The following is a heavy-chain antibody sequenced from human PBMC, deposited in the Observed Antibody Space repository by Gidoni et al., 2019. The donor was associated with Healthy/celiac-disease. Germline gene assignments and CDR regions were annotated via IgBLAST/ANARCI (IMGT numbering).Heavy chain of an antibody. Sequence: QVQLVQSGAEVKKPGASVKVSCKASGYTFTSYGISWVRQAPGQGLEWMGWISAYNGNTNYVQKLQGRVTMTTDTSTSTAYMELRSLRSDDTAVYFCARDAPYYDSLDGMDVWGQGTTVTVSS. J-gene: IGHJ6*02. CDR1: GYTFTSYG. CDR2: ISAYNGNT. CDR3: ARDAPYYDSLDGMDV. V-gene: IGHV1-18*01. D-gene: IGHD3-3*01.